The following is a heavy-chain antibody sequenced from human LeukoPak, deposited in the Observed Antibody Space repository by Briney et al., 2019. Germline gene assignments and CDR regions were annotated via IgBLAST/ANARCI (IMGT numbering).Heavy chain of an antibody. Sequence: GASVKVSCKTSGYIFTGYYMYWVRQAPGQGLEWMGWIYPNSGGTKYTQKSQDRVTVTRDTSISTAYMELTRPTSDDTAVYYCARDGDSPMVEFDYWGQGTLVTVSS. CDR2: IYPNSGGT. V-gene: IGHV1-2*02. CDR1: GYIFTGYY. D-gene: IGHD5-18*01. CDR3: ARDGDSPMVEFDY. J-gene: IGHJ4*02.